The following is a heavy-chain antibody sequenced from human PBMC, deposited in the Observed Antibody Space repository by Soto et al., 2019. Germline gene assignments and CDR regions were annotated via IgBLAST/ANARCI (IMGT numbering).Heavy chain of an antibody. V-gene: IGHV3-23*01. J-gene: IGHJ4*02. Sequence: GGSLRLSCAASGFTFSSYAMSWVRQAPGKGLEWVSAISGSGGSTYYADSVKGRFTISRDNSKNTLYLQMNSLRAEDTAVYYCARLIYDIVVVVAAKIYFDYWGQGTLVTVSS. CDR1: GFTFSSYA. D-gene: IGHD2-15*01. CDR3: ARLIYDIVVVVAAKIYFDY. CDR2: ISGSGGST.